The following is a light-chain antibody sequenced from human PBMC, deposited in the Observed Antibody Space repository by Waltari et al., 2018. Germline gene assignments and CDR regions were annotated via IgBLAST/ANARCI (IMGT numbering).Light chain of an antibody. Sequence: QSVLPQASSASGTPGQRVPISCSGSTSTLGPNKLNWSQQLPGTAPKVLIYSNSQRPSGVPDRFSGSKSGTSASLAISGLQSEDEADYYCAAWDDSLKGWVFGGGTKLTVL. J-gene: IGLJ3*02. V-gene: IGLV1-44*01. CDR1: TSTLGPNK. CDR3: AAWDDSLKGWV. CDR2: SNS.